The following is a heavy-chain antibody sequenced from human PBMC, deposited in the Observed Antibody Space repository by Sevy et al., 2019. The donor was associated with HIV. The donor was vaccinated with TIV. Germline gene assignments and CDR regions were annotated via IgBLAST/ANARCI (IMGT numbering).Heavy chain of an antibody. D-gene: IGHD2-15*01. CDR2: ITRNSYEAYGGSR. CDR1: GFTFDDYA. Sequence: GGSLRLSCTASGFTFDDYAMSWFRQAPGKGLEWVAFITRNSYEAYGGSRKYAASVKGRFTISRDDSKSIAYLQMNSLKTEDTAMYYCSRALATAVTPEYYFDYWGQGTLVTVSS. J-gene: IGHJ4*02. CDR3: SRALATAVTPEYYFDY. V-gene: IGHV3-49*03.